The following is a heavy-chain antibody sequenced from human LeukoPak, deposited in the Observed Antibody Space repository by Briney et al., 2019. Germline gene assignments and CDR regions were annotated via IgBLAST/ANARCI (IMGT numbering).Heavy chain of an antibody. CDR3: ARGGWTNAFDI. V-gene: IGHV1-69*06. CDR2: IIPIFGTA. D-gene: IGHD3/OR15-3a*01. CDR1: GGTFSIYA. Sequence: SVKVSCKASGGTFSIYAISWVRQAPGQGLEWMGGIIPIFGTANYAQKSQGRVTITADKSTSTAYMELSSLRSEDTAVYYCARGGWTNAFDIWGQGTMVTVSS. J-gene: IGHJ3*02.